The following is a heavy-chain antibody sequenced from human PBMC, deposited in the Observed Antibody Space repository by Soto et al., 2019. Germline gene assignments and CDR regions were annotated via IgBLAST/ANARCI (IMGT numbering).Heavy chain of an antibody. CDR3: LNGDYY. Sequence: GSLRLSCAASGFMLSDFAMTWVRQVPGKGLEWVSSINSGSTSIYYADSVKGRFTISRDNGKNSLYLQMSSLRADDTAVYYCLNGDYYVGQGTLVTVPQ. CDR2: INSGSTSI. J-gene: IGHJ4*02. CDR1: GFMLSDFA. D-gene: IGHD4-17*01. V-gene: IGHV3-48*01.